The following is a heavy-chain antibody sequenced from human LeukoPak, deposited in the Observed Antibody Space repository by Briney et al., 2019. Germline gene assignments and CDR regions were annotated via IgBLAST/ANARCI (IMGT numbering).Heavy chain of an antibody. V-gene: IGHV3-23*01. CDR3: AKERGHSKPFDY. J-gene: IGHJ4*02. D-gene: IGHD4-23*01. Sequence: GGSLRLSCAASGFTFSSYAMSWVRQAPGKGLEWVSAISGSGGSTYYADSVKGRFTISRDNSKSTLYLQMNNLRAEDTALYYCAKERGHSKPFDYWGQGTLVTVSS. CDR2: ISGSGGST. CDR1: GFTFSSYA.